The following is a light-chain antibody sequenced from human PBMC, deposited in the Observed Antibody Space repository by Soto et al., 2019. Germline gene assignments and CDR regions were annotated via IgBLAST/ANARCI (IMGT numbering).Light chain of an antibody. Sequence: DIQVTQSPPTLSASVGDRVTITCRASQTISTWIAWYQQKPGKAPKLLVYDASTLQSGVASRFSGSGSGTEFTLIISGLQPDDSATYYCQQYTKNNNPWMFGQGTKVEI. CDR3: QQYTKNNNPWM. CDR2: DAS. J-gene: IGKJ1*01. CDR1: QTISTW. V-gene: IGKV1-5*01.